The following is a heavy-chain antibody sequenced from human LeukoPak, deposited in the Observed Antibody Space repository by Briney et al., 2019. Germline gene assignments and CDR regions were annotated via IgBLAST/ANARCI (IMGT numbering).Heavy chain of an antibody. Sequence: SVKVSCKASGGTFSSYAISWVRQAPGQGLEWMGGIIPIFGTANYAQKFQGRVTITADESTSTAYMELSSLRSEDTAVYYCARLIAAAGPTLDYWGQGTLVTVSS. V-gene: IGHV1-69*13. D-gene: IGHD6-13*01. CDR1: GGTFSSYA. J-gene: IGHJ4*02. CDR3: ARLIAAAGPTLDY. CDR2: IIPIFGTA.